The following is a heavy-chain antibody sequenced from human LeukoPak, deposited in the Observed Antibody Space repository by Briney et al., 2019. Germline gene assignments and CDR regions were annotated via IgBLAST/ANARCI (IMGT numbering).Heavy chain of an antibody. V-gene: IGHV4-30-4*08. D-gene: IGHD3-3*01. Sequence: SETLSLTCTVSGGSNSSGDYYWSWIRQPPGKGLEWIGYIYYSGSTYYNPSLKSRVTISVDTSKNQFSLKLSSVTAADSAVYYCARVRYYDFWSGYYPFDYWGQGTLVTVSS. CDR2: IYYSGST. CDR3: ARVRYYDFWSGYYPFDY. CDR1: GGSNSSGDYY. J-gene: IGHJ4*02.